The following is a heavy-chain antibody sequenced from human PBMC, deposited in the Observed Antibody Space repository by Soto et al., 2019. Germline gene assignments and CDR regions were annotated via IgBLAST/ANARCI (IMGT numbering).Heavy chain of an antibody. CDR2: ISGGGEST. CDR3: ARARHSNGWGGSLGY. V-gene: IGHV3-23*01. CDR1: GFTSNRYA. J-gene: IGHJ4*02. Sequence: GGSLRLSCAVSGFTSNRYAMSWVRQAPGKGLEWVSGISGGGESTYYADSVKGRFTISRDNSKNTLYLQINSLRADDTAVYYCARARHSNGWGGSLGYWGQGTLVTVSS. D-gene: IGHD6-25*01.